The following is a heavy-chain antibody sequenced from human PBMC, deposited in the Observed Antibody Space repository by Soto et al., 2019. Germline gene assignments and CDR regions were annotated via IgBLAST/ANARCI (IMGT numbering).Heavy chain of an antibody. Sequence: SVKVSCKASGGPFSSYGMSWVRQAPGQGLEWMGGIIPIFGTANYAQKFQGRVTITADESTSTAYMELSSLRSEDTAVYYCARDRYDFWSGRTPYLDYWGQGTLVTVSS. CDR1: GGPFSSYG. CDR2: IIPIFGTA. V-gene: IGHV1-69*01. D-gene: IGHD3-3*01. J-gene: IGHJ4*02. CDR3: ARDRYDFWSGRTPYLDY.